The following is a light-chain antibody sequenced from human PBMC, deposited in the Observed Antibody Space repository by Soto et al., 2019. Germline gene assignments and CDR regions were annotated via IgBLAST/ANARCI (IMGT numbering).Light chain of an antibody. CDR1: QSVSSN. CDR3: QQFNNWPRT. Sequence: EIAVTQSPSTLSVYAWGIATLSCRASQSVSSNLAWYQQKPGQAPRLLISDASTRATGIPARFSGSGSGTEFTLTISSLQSQDFAVYYCQQFNNWPRTFGQGTKVDIK. CDR2: DAS. V-gene: IGKV3-15*01. J-gene: IGKJ1*01.